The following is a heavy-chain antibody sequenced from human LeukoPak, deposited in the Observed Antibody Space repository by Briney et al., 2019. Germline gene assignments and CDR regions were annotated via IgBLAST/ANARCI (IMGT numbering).Heavy chain of an antibody. CDR2: VNWNGGST. J-gene: IGHJ4*02. CDR3: ARGRDGSSHFGPAFDY. D-gene: IGHD5-24*01. CDR1: GFTFDDYG. V-gene: IGHV3-20*04. Sequence: PAGGSLILSCAASGFTFDDYGMSWVRQVPGKGLEWVAGVNWNGGSTGYAESMKGRVTISRDNAKNSLYLQMNSLGVEDTAFYYCARGRDGSSHFGPAFDYWGQGTLVIVSS.